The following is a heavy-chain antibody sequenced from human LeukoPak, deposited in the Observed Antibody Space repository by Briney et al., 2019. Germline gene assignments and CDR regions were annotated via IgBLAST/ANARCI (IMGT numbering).Heavy chain of an antibody. CDR3: ARGWTYYDFWNLYYMDV. Sequence: PNSGNTGYAQKFQGRVTITRNTSISTAYMELSSLRSEGTAVYYCARGWTYYDFWNLYYMDVWGKGTTVTVSS. J-gene: IGHJ6*03. CDR2: PNSGNT. V-gene: IGHV1-8*03. D-gene: IGHD3-3*01.